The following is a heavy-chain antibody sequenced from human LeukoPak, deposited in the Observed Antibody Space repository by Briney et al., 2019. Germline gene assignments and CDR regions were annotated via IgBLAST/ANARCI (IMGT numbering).Heavy chain of an antibody. Sequence: SETLSLTCTVSGGSISSYYWSWIRQPPGKGLEWIAYIYYSGSTNYNPSLRSRVTISVDTSKNQFSLKLSSVTAADTAVYYCARFYSSGWYFDYWGQGTLVTVSS. CDR3: ARFYSSGWYFDY. V-gene: IGHV4-59*08. D-gene: IGHD6-19*01. CDR1: GGSISSYY. CDR2: IYYSGST. J-gene: IGHJ4*02.